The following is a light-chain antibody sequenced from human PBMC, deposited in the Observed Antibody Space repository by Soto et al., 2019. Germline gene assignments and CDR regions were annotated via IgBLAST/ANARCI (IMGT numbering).Light chain of an antibody. CDR1: QSVTSY. Sequence: EIVMTQSPATLSVSPREKATLSCRASQSVTSYLAWYQQTPGQAPRLLIQGASARATDDPARFSGSGSGTEFTLTISSLQSEDFAVYYCQQYSNWPWTFGQGTKVDI. CDR2: GAS. V-gene: IGKV3-15*01. CDR3: QQYSNWPWT. J-gene: IGKJ1*01.